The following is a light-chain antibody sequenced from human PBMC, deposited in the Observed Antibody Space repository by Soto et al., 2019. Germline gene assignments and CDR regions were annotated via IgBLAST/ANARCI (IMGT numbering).Light chain of an antibody. Sequence: EIVLAHSPGTLSLSPGEIATLSCRASQSVSSIYLAWYQQKPGQAPRLLIYGASSRATGIPDRFSGSGSGTDFTLTISRLEPEDFAVYYCQQYGSSPMTFGQGTRLEIK. V-gene: IGKV3-20*01. J-gene: IGKJ5*01. CDR3: QQYGSSPMT. CDR2: GAS. CDR1: QSVSSIY.